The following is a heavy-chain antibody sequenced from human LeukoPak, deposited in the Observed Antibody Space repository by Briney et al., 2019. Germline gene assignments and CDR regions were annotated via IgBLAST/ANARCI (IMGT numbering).Heavy chain of an antibody. Sequence: PGGSLRLSCGASGFTLSDHYMDWVRHAPGKGLEWVGRSRDKANSYSTEYAASVKGRFTISRDDSKNSLYLQMNSLKTEDTAVYYCAPLSPVDWGQGTLVTVSS. J-gene: IGHJ4*02. CDR1: GFTLSDHY. CDR2: SRDKANSYST. CDR3: APLSPVD. V-gene: IGHV3-72*01.